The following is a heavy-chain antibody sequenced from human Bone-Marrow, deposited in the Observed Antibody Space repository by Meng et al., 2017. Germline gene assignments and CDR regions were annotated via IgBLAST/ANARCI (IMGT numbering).Heavy chain of an antibody. D-gene: IGHD3-9*01. Sequence: QWVQSGGGLVKPGGRLRLSCAASCFSFNDYYMSWLRQAPGKGLEWVSYISSSGSTIYYPDSLKGRFTISRDNAKNSLYLQMNSLRAEDTAVYYCARSSIFCTHYAGYWGQGTLVTVSS. CDR3: ARSSIFCTHYAGY. CDR1: CFSFNDYY. V-gene: IGHV3-11*01. CDR2: ISSSGSTI. J-gene: IGHJ4*02.